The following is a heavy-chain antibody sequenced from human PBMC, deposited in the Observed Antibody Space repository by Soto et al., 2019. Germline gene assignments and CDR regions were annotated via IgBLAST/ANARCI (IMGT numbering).Heavy chain of an antibody. CDR2: IIPIFGTA. J-gene: IGHJ6*02. Sequence: QVQLVQSGAEVKKPGSSVKVSCKASVGTFSSYAISWVRQAPGQGLEWMGGIIPIFGTANYAQKFQGRVTITAEESTSTAYMELSSLRSEDTAVYYCAREKGYSYGSYYYYGMDVWGQGTTVTVSS. CDR1: VGTFSSYA. CDR3: AREKGYSYGSYYYYGMDV. V-gene: IGHV1-69*01. D-gene: IGHD5-18*01.